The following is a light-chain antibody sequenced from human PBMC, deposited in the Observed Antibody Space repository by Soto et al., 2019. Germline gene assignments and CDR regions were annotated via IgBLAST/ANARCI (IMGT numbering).Light chain of an antibody. CDR3: QQRSDWPST. CDR1: QSVSRY. CDR2: DAS. J-gene: IGKJ4*01. Sequence: EIVLTQSPATLSLSPGERATLSCRASQSVSRYLAWYQQKPGQAPRLLIYDASNRATGIPARFSGSGSGTDFTLTFISLVPDHFAVYYCQQRSDWPSTFGGGTKVQIK. V-gene: IGKV3-11*01.